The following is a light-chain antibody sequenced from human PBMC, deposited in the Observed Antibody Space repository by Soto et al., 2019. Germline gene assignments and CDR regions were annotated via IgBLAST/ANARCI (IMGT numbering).Light chain of an antibody. CDR1: QSISSN. J-gene: IGKJ4*01. CDR2: DAS. CDR3: QQYNTWPLT. V-gene: IGKV3-15*01. Sequence: EIVMTQSPATLSVSPGERVTLSCRAGQSISSNLAWYQQKPGQAPRLLIYDASTSATGIPARFSGSGSWTEFTLTISSLQSEDFAVYHCQQYNTWPLTFGGGTKVEIK.